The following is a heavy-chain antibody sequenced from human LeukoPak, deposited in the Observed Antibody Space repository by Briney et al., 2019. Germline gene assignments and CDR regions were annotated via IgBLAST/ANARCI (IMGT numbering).Heavy chain of an antibody. CDR2: ISSNGGST. CDR1: GFTFSSYA. CDR3: VKDMTAVTTDRKSMDV. D-gene: IGHD4-17*01. V-gene: IGHV3-64D*09. J-gene: IGHJ6*02. Sequence: SGGSPRLSCSASGFTFSSYAVHWVRQAPGKGLEYVSAISSNGGSTYYADPVKGRFTISRDNSKNTLYLQMSSLRAEDTAVYYCVKDMTAVTTDRKSMDVWGQGTTVTVSS.